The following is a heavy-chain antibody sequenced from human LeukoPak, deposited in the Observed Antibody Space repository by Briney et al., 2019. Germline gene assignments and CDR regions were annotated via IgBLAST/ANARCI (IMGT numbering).Heavy chain of an antibody. D-gene: IGHD2-8*01. Sequence: KPSETLSLTCAVYGWSFSGYYWSWIRQPPGKGLEWMGEINHSGSTNYNPSLKSRVTISVDTSKNPFSLKLSSVTAADTAVYYCARHKSWSSSYGMDVWGQGTTVTVSS. CDR2: INHSGST. J-gene: IGHJ6*02. CDR3: ARHKSWSSSYGMDV. V-gene: IGHV4-34*01. CDR1: GWSFSGYY.